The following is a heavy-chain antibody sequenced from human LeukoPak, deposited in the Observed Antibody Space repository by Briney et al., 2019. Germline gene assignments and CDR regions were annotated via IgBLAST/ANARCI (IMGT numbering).Heavy chain of an antibody. CDR3: ARDLAAPSLD. D-gene: IGHD6-13*01. J-gene: IGHJ4*02. Sequence: PGGSLRLSCAAPGFTFSGYSMKWGRQAPGKGLEWVSYISSSSSTIYYADSVKGRFTISRDNAKNSLYLQMNSLRDEDTAVYYCARDLAAPSLDWGQGTLVTVSS. CDR2: ISSSSSTI. V-gene: IGHV3-48*02. CDR1: GFTFSGYS.